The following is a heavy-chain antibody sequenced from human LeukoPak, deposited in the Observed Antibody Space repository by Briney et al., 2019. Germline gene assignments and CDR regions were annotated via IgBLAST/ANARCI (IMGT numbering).Heavy chain of an antibody. CDR2: IYTSGST. D-gene: IGHD6-13*01. V-gene: IGHV4-61*02. Sequence: SQTLSLTCTVSGGSISSGSYYWSWIRQPAGKGLEWIGRIYTSGSTNYNPSLKSRVTISVDTSKNQFSLKLSSVTAADTAVYYCARGVSTSRSSWYTTQLEFDYWGQGTLVTVSS. CDR1: GGSISSGSYY. J-gene: IGHJ4*02. CDR3: ARGVSTSRSSWYTTQLEFDY.